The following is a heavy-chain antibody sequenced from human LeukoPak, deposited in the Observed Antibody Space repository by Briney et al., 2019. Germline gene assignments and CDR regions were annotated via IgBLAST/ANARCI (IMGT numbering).Heavy chain of an antibody. J-gene: IGHJ6*02. V-gene: IGHV3-9*01. D-gene: IGHD2-21*01. CDR2: ISWNSGSI. CDR3: ARRLAYCGGDCYCGMDV. CDR1: GFTFDDYA. Sequence: GGSLRLSCAASGFTFDDYAMHWVRQAPGKGLEWVSGISWNSGSIGYADSVKGRFTISRDNSKNTLYLQMDSLRAEDTAVYYCARRLAYCGGDCYCGMDVWGQGTTVTVSS.